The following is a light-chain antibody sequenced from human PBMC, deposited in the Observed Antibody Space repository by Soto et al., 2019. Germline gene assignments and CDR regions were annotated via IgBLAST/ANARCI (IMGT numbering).Light chain of an antibody. Sequence: DIQMTQSPSFLSASVGDRVSITCQASQDISDYLNWYQQKLGQAPKLLIYDAMHLETGVPSRFSGSGSGATFIFTISSLQPEDIATDYCQQFVNLPFTFGPGTTVDLK. J-gene: IGKJ3*01. CDR1: QDISDY. CDR2: DAM. V-gene: IGKV1-33*01. CDR3: QQFVNLPFT.